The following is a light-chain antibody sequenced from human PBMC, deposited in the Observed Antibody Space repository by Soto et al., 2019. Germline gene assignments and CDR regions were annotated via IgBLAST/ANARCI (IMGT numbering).Light chain of an antibody. CDR1: QSLLYSDGDTY. CDR3: MQGTHWPWT. CDR2: KVS. Sequence: DVVMTQSPLSLSVTLGQPASISCKSSQSLLYSDGDTYLNWYHQRPGQSPRRLIYKVSTRDSGVPDRFSGSGSGTDFTLKISRVEAEDVGVYYCMQGTHWPWTFDQGTKVEI. V-gene: IGKV2-30*01. J-gene: IGKJ1*01.